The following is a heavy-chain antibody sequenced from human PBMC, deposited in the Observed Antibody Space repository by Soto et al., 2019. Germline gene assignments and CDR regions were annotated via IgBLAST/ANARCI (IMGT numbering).Heavy chain of an antibody. CDR2: IYYSGST. V-gene: IGHV4-30-4*01. J-gene: IGHJ6*03. Sequence: SETLSLTCTVSGGSISSGDYYWSWIRQPPGKGLEWIGYIYYSGSTYYNPSLKSRVTISVDTSKNQFSLKLSSVTAADTAVYYCATSSYYYGSGSYYYYYYMDVWGKGTTVTVSS. D-gene: IGHD3-10*01. CDR1: GGSISSGDYY. CDR3: ATSSYYYGSGSYYYYYYMDV.